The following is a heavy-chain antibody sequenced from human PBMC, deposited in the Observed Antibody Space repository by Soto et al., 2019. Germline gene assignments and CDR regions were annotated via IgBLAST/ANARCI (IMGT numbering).Heavy chain of an antibody. D-gene: IGHD2-8*01. CDR3: TRLLGYCTNGVCYSWFDP. V-gene: IGHV2-70*04. Sequence: GSRPKLVNPTQTLTLTCTFSGFSLITSGMRVSWIRQPPGKALEWLARIDWDDDKFYSTSLKTRLTISKDTSKNQVVLTMTNMDPVDTATYYCTRLLGYCTNGVCYSWFDPWGQGTLVTVSS. CDR2: IDWDDDK. J-gene: IGHJ5*02. CDR1: GFSLITSGMR.